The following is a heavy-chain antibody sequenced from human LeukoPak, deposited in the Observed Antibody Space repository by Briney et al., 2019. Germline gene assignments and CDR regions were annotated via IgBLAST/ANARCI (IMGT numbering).Heavy chain of an antibody. CDR3: AKDISLPAARRDREMDLGGFDY. CDR2: ISWDGGNT. J-gene: IGHJ4*02. CDR1: RFTLDDQS. Sequence: SLRLSCAFTRFTLDDQSLQWARQDPRTGLECVSLISWDGGNTYYADSAERRFTISRDNSKNSLYLQMNSLRAEDTPLYYCAKDISLPAARRDREMDLGGFDYWGQGTLVSVSS. V-gene: IGHV3-43D*04. D-gene: IGHD2-2*01.